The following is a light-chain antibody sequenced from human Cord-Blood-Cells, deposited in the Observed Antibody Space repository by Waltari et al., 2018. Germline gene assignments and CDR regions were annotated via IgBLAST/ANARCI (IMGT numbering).Light chain of an antibody. CDR3: QQYYSTPPIT. Sequence: DIVMTQSPDSLAVSLGERATINCKSSQSVLYSSNNKNYLAGYQQKPGQPPKLLIYWASTRESGVPDRFSGSGSGTDFTLTISSLQAEDVAVYYCQQYYSTPPITFGQGTRLEIK. J-gene: IGKJ5*01. V-gene: IGKV4-1*01. CDR2: WAS. CDR1: QSVLYSSNNKNY.